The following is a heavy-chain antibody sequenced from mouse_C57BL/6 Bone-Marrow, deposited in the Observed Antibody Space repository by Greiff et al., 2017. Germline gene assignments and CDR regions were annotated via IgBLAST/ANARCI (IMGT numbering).Heavy chain of an antibody. V-gene: IGHV1-50*01. CDR3: ARYYDYDLYAMDY. CDR1: GYTFTSYW. D-gene: IGHD2-4*01. CDR2: IDPSDSYT. Sequence: QVQLQQPGAELVKPGASVKLSCKASGYTFTSYWMQWVKQRPGQGLEWIGEIDPSDSYTNYNQKFKGKATVTVDTSSSTAYMQLSSLTSEDSAVYYCARYYDYDLYAMDYWGQGTSVTVSS. J-gene: IGHJ4*01.